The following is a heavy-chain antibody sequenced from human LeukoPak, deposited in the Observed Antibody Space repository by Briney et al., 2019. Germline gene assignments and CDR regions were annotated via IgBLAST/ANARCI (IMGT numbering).Heavy chain of an antibody. V-gene: IGHV3-30-3*01. J-gene: IGHJ4*02. CDR1: GFTFSSYA. CDR3: ARARARFDY. Sequence: GRSLRLSCAASGFTFSSYAMHWVRQAPGKGLEWVAVISYDGSNKYYADSVKGRFTISRDNAKNSLYLQMNSLRAEDTAVYYCARARARFDYWGQGTLVTVSS. CDR2: ISYDGSNK.